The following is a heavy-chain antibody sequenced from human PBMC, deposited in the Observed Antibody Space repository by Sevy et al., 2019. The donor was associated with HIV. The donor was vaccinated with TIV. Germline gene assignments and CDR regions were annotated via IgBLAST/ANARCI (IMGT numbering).Heavy chain of an antibody. Sequence: GGSLRLSCAASGFTFSSYAMHWVRQAPGKGLEWVAAISYDGSNKYYADSVKGRFTISRDNSKNTLYLQMNSLRAEDTAVYYCARVGWFGELGDAFDIWGQGTMVTVSS. CDR2: ISYDGSNK. CDR1: GFTFSSYA. CDR3: ARVGWFGELGDAFDI. D-gene: IGHD3-10*01. V-gene: IGHV3-30*04. J-gene: IGHJ3*02.